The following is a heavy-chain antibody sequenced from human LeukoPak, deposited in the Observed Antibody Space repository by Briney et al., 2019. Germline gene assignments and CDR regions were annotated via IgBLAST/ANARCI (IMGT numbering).Heavy chain of an antibody. Sequence: SVKVSCKASGGTFSSYAIGWVRQAPGQGLEWMGRIIPILGIANYAQKFQGRVTITADKSTSTAYMELSSLRSEDTAVYYCAREVMEGGGYRNYFDYWGQGTLVTVSS. J-gene: IGHJ4*02. CDR2: IIPILGIA. CDR1: GGTFSSYA. CDR3: AREVMEGGGYRNYFDY. V-gene: IGHV1-69*04. D-gene: IGHD5-12*01.